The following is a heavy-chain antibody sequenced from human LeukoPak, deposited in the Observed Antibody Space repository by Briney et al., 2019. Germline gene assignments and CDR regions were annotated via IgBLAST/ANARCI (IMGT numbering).Heavy chain of an antibody. CDR3: ARDGAAASLKRLSRPNDWFDP. CDR2: ISAYNGNT. Sequence: ASVKDSCKASGYTFNSYGISWVRQAPGQGLEWMGWISAYNGNTNYAQKLQGRVTITTDTSTSTAYMELRSLRSDDTAVYYCARDGAAASLKRLSRPNDWFDPWGQGTLVTVSS. D-gene: IGHD3-16*02. CDR1: GYTFNSYG. J-gene: IGHJ5*02. V-gene: IGHV1-18*01.